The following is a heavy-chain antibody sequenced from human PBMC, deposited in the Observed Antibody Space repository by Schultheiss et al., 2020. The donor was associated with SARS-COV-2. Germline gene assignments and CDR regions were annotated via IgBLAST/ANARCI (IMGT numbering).Heavy chain of an antibody. Sequence: GGSLRLSCAASGFTFSSYSMNWVRQAPGKGLEWVSLITSGGITYYADSVKGRFTISRDISKNTLYLQMNSLRAEDTAVYYCARDIGGFYLDSWGRGTLVTVSS. CDR1: GFTFSSYS. J-gene: IGHJ4*02. D-gene: IGHD3-10*01. V-gene: IGHV3-53*01. CDR2: ITSGGIT. CDR3: ARDIGGFYLDS.